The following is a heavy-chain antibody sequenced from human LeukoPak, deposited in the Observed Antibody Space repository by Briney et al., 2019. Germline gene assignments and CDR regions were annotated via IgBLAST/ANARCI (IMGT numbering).Heavy chain of an antibody. J-gene: IGHJ6*02. CDR1: GSLFSSYA. V-gene: IGHV3-23*01. CDR3: AKDSDYDYSGYDSDYYGMDV. CDR2: ISGSGGST. D-gene: IGHD5-12*01. Sequence: GASLSLFCAASGSLFSSYAMSCVRQAPGKGLEWVSAISGSGGSTYYADSVKGRYTISRDNSKNTLYLQMNSLRAQDTAVYYCAKDSDYDYSGYDSDYYGMDVWGQGTTVTVSS.